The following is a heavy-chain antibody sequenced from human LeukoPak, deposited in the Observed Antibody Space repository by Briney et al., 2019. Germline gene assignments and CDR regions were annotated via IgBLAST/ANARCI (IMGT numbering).Heavy chain of an antibody. D-gene: IGHD6-13*01. V-gene: IGHV4-4*07. J-gene: IGHJ4*02. Sequence: PSETLSLTCTVSGGSISSYYWSWIRQPAAKGLEWIGRIYASGGANYNPSLKSRVTMSVDTSKNQLSLKVSSVTAADTAVYYCAREFSSVASAGTDYWGQGTLVTVSS. CDR3: AREFSSVASAGTDY. CDR1: GGSISSYY. CDR2: IYASGGA.